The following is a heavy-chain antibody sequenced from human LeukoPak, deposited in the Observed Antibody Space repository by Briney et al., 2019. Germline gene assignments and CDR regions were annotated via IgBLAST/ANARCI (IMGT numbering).Heavy chain of an antibody. CDR3: AKDMAGLLWFGEKAVDV. CDR1: GFTSSSYG. Sequence: GGSLRLSCAASGFTSSSYGMHWVRQAPGKGLEGVAFIRYDGSNKYYADSVKCRVTISRDNSKNTLYLQMNSLRAEDTAGYYCAKDMAGLLWFGEKAVDVWGQGTLVTVSS. V-gene: IGHV3-30*02. D-gene: IGHD3-10*01. J-gene: IGHJ4*02. CDR2: IRYDGSNK.